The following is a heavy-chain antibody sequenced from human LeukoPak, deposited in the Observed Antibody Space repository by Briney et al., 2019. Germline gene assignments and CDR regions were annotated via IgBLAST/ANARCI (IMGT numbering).Heavy chain of an antibody. CDR2: IYHSGST. Sequence: SETLSLTCTVSGYSISSGYYWGWIRQPPGKGLEWIGSIYHSGSTYYNPSLKSRVTISVDTSKNQFSLKLSSVTAADTAVYYCARQLLSWYFDHWGQGALVTVSS. CDR3: ARQLLSWYFDH. J-gene: IGHJ4*02. D-gene: IGHD4/OR15-4a*01. V-gene: IGHV4-38-2*02. CDR1: GYSISSGYY.